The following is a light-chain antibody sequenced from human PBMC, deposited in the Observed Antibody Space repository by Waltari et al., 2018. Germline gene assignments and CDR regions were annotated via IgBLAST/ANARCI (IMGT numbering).Light chain of an antibody. J-gene: IGKJ2*01. CDR3: MEGAQWYT. Sequence: VVLTQSPLSLSVTLGQSASVSCRSSQSLAFSVGKTYLNWFHQRPGQSPRRLLYKVSNRESGVPDRVSGSGSGTDFALKISRVEAEDVGVYYCMEGAQWYTFGQGTKLEIK. CDR2: KVS. V-gene: IGKV2-30*01. CDR1: QSLAFSVGKTY.